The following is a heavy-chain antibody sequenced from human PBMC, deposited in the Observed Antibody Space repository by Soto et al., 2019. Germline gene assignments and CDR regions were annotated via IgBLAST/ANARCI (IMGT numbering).Heavy chain of an antibody. D-gene: IGHD2-15*01. J-gene: IGHJ2*01. CDR2: ISANGGIT. V-gene: IGHV3-23*01. Sequence: EVQLLESGGGLVKPGGSLRLSCAASGFTFSKYAMSWVRLAPGKGLEGVSSISANGGITDYADSVKGRFTISRDNFQNILSLQMDSLRGDDTALYFCAKDKYTDSVRKVWFFDYWGRGTLVTVSS. CDR1: GFTFSKYA. CDR3: AKDKYTDSVRKVWFFDY.